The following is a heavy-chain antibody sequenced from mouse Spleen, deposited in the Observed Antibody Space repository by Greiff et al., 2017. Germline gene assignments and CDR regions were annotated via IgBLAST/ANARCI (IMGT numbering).Heavy chain of an antibody. Sequence: EVQGVESGGGLVKPGGSLKLSCAASGFTFSSYAMSWVRQTPEKRLEWVATISSGGGNTYYPDSVKGRFTISRDNAKNTLYLQMSSLKSEDTAMYYCARHRPPRYYALDYWGQGTSVTVPS. J-gene: IGHJ4*01. CDR1: GFTFSSYA. V-gene: IGHV5-9-3*01. CDR2: ISSGGGNT. CDR3: ARHRPPRYYALDY.